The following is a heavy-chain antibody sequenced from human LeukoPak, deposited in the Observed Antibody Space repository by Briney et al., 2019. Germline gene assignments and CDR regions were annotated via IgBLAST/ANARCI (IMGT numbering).Heavy chain of an antibody. CDR3: AKDIISGWLRFGGPDY. CDR1: GFTFSSYA. CDR2: ISGSGGST. J-gene: IGHJ4*02. D-gene: IGHD5-12*01. Sequence: GGSLRLSCAASGFTFSSYAMSWVRQAPGKGLEWVSAISGSGGSTYYADSVKGRFTISRDNSKNTLYLQMNSLRAEDTAVYYCAKDIISGWLRFGGPDYWGQGTLVTVSS. V-gene: IGHV3-23*01.